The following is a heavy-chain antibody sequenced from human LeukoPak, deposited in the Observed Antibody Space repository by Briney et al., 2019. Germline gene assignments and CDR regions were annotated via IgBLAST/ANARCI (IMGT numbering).Heavy chain of an antibody. CDR2: ISGSSENT. Sequence: GGSLRLSCAASGFTFNSYAMSWVPQAPGKGLEWVSAISGSSENTNYADSVKGRFTMSRDNSRNMLYLQMNCLRDEDTAKYYCAKTVSGSYSYQGGDYWGQGTLVTVSS. CDR1: GFTFNSYA. CDR3: AKTVSGSYSYQGGDY. J-gene: IGHJ4*02. D-gene: IGHD3-16*02. V-gene: IGHV3-23*01.